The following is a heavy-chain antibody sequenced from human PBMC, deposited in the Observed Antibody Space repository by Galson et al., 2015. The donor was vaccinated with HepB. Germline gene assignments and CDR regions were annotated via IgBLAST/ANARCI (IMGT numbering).Heavy chain of an antibody. CDR1: GGTDSGNY. V-gene: IGHV3-66*04. CDR2: CYSDGRT. CDR3: ARPRGSYSSSWYSPYHYGMDV. Sequence: SLRLACADHGGTDSGNYRLWVRQAPRKGLEWVPVCYSDGRTCSPDPVERSFIISRDNSKNTLYLQMNSLRAEDTAVYYCARPRGSYSSSWYSPYHYGMDVWGQGTTVTVSS. D-gene: IGHD6-13*01. J-gene: IGHJ6*02.